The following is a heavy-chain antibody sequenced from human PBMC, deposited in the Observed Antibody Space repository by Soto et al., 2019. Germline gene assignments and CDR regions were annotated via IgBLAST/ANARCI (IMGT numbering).Heavy chain of an antibody. CDR3: ASLTGDCSSTSCYAGPDAFDI. Sequence: ASVKVSCKASGYTFTGYYMHWVRQAPGQGLEWMGWINPNSGGTNYAQKFQGWVTMTRDTSISTAYMELSRLRSDDTAVYYCASLTGDCSSTSCYAGPDAFDIWGQGTMVTVSS. D-gene: IGHD2-2*01. CDR2: INPNSGGT. CDR1: GYTFTGYY. J-gene: IGHJ3*02. V-gene: IGHV1-2*04.